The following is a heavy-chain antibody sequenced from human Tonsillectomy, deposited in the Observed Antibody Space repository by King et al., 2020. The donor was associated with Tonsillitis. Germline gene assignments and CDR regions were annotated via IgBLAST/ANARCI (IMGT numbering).Heavy chain of an antibody. CDR3: TRGRGYSQVPSYYFDY. D-gene: IGHD5-18*01. J-gene: IGHJ4*02. V-gene: IGHV3-49*03. Sequence: VQLVESGGGLVQPGRSLRLSCTASGFTFGDYAMNWFRQAPGKGLEWVSFIRSMAYGGTTEYAASVKGRFTISRDDSKSIAYLQMNSLKTGDTAVYYCTRGRGYSQVPSYYFDYWGQGTLVTVSS. CDR2: IRSMAYGGTT. CDR1: GFTFGDYA.